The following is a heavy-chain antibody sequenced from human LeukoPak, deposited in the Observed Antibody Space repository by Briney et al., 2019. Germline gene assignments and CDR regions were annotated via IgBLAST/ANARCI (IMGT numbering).Heavy chain of an antibody. D-gene: IGHD6-19*01. V-gene: IGHV4-39*07. CDR3: ARAGSGWYHFDY. CDR2: INYSGIT. Sequence: SETLSPTCTVSGGSISSSSYYWGWIRQPPGKGLEWIGSINYSGITYYNPSLKSRVTISVDTSKNQFSLRLSSVTAADTALYYCARAGSGWYHFDYWGQGTLVTVSS. J-gene: IGHJ4*02. CDR1: GGSISSSSYY.